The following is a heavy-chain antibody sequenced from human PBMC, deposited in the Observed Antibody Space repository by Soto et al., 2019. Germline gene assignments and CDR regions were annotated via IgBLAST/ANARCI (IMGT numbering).Heavy chain of an antibody. D-gene: IGHD2-2*01. CDR2: ISSSSSYI. CDR3: ARAQWGVPAASGYYGIGV. Sequence: GGSLRLSCAASGFTFSSYSMNWVRQAPGKGLEWVSSISSSSSYIYYADSVKGRFTISRDDAQNSLYLQMNSLRDADTAVYYCARAQWGVPAASGYYGIGVWGQVTTVTVCS. CDR1: GFTFSSYS. V-gene: IGHV3-21*01. J-gene: IGHJ6*02.